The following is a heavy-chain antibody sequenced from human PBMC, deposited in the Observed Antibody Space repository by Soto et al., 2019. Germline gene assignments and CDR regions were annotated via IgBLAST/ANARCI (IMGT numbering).Heavy chain of an antibody. CDR2: INHSGST. V-gene: IGHV4-34*01. CDR1: GGSFSGYY. Sequence: PSETLSLTCAVYGGSFSGYYWSWIRQPPGKGLEWIGEINHSGSTNYNPSLKSRVTISVDTSKNQFSLKLSSVTAADTAVYYCARAIYDYIWGSYRYPLYFDYWGQGTLVTVSS. D-gene: IGHD3-16*02. CDR3: ARAIYDYIWGSYRYPLYFDY. J-gene: IGHJ4*02.